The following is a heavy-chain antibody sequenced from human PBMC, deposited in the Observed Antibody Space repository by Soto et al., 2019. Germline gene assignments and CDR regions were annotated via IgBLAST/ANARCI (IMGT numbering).Heavy chain of an antibody. D-gene: IGHD3-9*01. CDR1: GYSFTSYW. Sequence: GESLKSSCKGSGYSFTSYWISWVRQMPGKGLEWMGRIDPSDSYTNYSPSFQGHVTISADKSISTAYLQWSSLKASDTAMYYCARQGYDILTGYYKVVFFDYWGQGTLVTVSS. CDR2: IDPSDSYT. V-gene: IGHV5-10-1*01. J-gene: IGHJ4*02. CDR3: ARQGYDILTGYYKVVFFDY.